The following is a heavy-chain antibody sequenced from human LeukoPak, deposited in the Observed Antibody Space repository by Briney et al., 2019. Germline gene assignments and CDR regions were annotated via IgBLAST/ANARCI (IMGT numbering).Heavy chain of an antibody. J-gene: IGHJ3*02. V-gene: IGHV3-53*01. D-gene: IGHD2-2*03. Sequence: PGGSLRLSCAASGFTVSSNYMSWVRQAPGKGLEWVSVIYSGGSTYYADSVKGRFTISRDNSKNTLYLQMNSLRAEDTAVYYCARGRPGYLDAFDIWGQGTMVTVSS. CDR3: ARGRPGYLDAFDI. CDR1: GFTVSSNY. CDR2: IYSGGST.